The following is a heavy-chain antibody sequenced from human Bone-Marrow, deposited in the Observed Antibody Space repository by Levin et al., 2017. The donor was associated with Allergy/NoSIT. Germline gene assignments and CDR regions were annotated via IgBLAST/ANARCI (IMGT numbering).Heavy chain of an antibody. D-gene: IGHD3-10*01. V-gene: IGHV4-59*01. CDR2: ISYSGT. CDR1: GDSISSYY. Sequence: ESLKISCTVSGDSISSYYWSWIRQPPGKGLEWIGYISYSGTTYNPSLKSRVTISVDTSKNQFSLKLSSVTAADTAVYYCARGERVAYHGSGNFYYYFYMDVWGKGTTVTVSS. CDR3: ARGERVAYHGSGNFYYYFYMDV. J-gene: IGHJ6*03.